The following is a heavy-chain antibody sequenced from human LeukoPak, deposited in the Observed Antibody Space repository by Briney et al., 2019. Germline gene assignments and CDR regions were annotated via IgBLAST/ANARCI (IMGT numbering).Heavy chain of an antibody. Sequence: NPSETLSLTCTVSGGSISSSSYYWGWIRQPPGKGLEWIGSIYYSGSTYYNPSLKSRVTISVDTSKNQFSLKLSSVTAADTAVYYCARWGIAAAGRDYWGQGTLVTVSS. D-gene: IGHD6-13*01. V-gene: IGHV4-39*01. CDR2: IYYSGST. J-gene: IGHJ4*02. CDR1: GGSISSSSYY. CDR3: ARWGIAAAGRDY.